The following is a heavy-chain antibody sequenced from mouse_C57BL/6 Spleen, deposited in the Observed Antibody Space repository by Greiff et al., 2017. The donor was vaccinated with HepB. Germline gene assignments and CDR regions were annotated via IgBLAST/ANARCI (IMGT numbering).Heavy chain of an antibody. CDR3: AREGTGKGVFDY. J-gene: IGHJ2*01. CDR2: IDPNSGGT. CDR1: GYTFTSYW. V-gene: IGHV1-72*01. Sequence: QQSCKASGYTFTSYWMHWVKQRPGRGLEWIGRIDPNSGGTKYNEKFKSKATLTVDKPSSTAYMQLSSLTSEDSAVYYCAREGTGKGVFDYWGQGTTLTVSS. D-gene: IGHD4-1*01.